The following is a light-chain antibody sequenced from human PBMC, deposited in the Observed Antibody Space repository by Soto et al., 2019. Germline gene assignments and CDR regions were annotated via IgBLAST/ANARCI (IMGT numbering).Light chain of an antibody. CDR1: QSISTY. CDR2: GAS. CDR3: QQYNNWRT. V-gene: IGKV1-39*01. J-gene: IGKJ1*01. Sequence: DIQMTQSPSSLSASVGDRVTITCRASQSISTYLNWYQQKPGKAPKLLIYGASTRATGIPARFSGSGSGTEFTLTISSLQSEDFAVYYCQQYNNWRTFGQGTKVEIK.